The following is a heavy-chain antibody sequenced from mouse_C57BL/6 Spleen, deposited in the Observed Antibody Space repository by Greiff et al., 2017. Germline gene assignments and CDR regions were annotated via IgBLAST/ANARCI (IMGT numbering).Heavy chain of an antibody. Sequence: EVQLQQSGAELVKPGASVKLSCTASGFNIKDYYMHWVKQRTEQGLEWIGRIDPDDGETKYAPKFQGKATITADTSSNTAYLQLSNLTSEDTAVYSCSLTYCSNYFDYWGQGTTLTVSS. CDR2: IDPDDGET. J-gene: IGHJ2*01. CDR3: SLTYCSNYFDY. CDR1: GFNIKDYY. D-gene: IGHD2-5*01. V-gene: IGHV14-2*01.